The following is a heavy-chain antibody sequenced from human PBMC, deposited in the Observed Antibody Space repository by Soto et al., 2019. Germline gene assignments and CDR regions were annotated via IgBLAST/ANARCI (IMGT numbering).Heavy chain of an antibody. CDR2: IYYSGIT. V-gene: IGHV4-31*03. CDR3: ARSGHLFDS. Sequence: SETLSLTCTVSGGSISSGGYYWTWIRQHPGKGLEWIGYIYYSGITYYNPSLKSRVTISVDTSKNQFSLKLSSVTAADTAVYYCARSGHLFDSWGQGILVTVSS. CDR1: GGSISSGGYY. J-gene: IGHJ4*02. D-gene: IGHD3-10*01.